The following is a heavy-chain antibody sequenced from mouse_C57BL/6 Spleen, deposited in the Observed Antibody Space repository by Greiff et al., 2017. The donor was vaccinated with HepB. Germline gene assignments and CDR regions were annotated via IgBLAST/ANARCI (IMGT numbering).Heavy chain of an antibody. CDR1: GYAFSSSW. J-gene: IGHJ3*01. CDR3: ARCPSYSDYPAWFAY. D-gene: IGHD2-13*01. CDR2: IYPGDGDT. V-gene: IGHV1-82*01. Sequence: VQRVESGPELVKPGASVKISCKASGYAFSSSWMNWVKQRPGKGLEWIGRIYPGDGDTNYNGKFKGKATLTADKSSNTAYMQLSSLPAEDSAVYCCARCPSYSDYPAWFAYWGQGTLVTVCA.